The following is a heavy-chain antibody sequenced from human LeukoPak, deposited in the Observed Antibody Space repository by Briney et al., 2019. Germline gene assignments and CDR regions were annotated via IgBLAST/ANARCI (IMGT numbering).Heavy chain of an antibody. V-gene: IGHV4-4*07. Sequence: PSETLSLTCTVSGGSISSYYWSWIRQPAGKGLGWIGRIYTSGSTNYNPSLKSRVTMSVDTSKNQFSLKLSSVTAADTAVYYCARTRRFDYIDYWGQGTLVTVSS. D-gene: IGHD3-16*01. CDR3: ARTRRFDYIDY. CDR1: GGSISSYY. J-gene: IGHJ4*02. CDR2: IYTSGST.